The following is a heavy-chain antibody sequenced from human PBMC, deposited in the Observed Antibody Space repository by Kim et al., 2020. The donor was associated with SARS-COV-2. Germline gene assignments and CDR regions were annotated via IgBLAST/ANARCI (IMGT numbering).Heavy chain of an antibody. J-gene: IGHJ6*02. CDR1: GYTFTSYG. D-gene: IGHD3-22*01. Sequence: ASVKVSCKASGYTFTSYGISWVRQAPGQGLEWMGWISAYNGNTNYAQKLQGRVTMTTDTSTSTAYMELRSLRSDDTAVYYCAQYYYDSSGYVDRMDVWGQGTTVTVSS. V-gene: IGHV1-18*01. CDR2: ISAYNGNT. CDR3: AQYYYDSSGYVDRMDV.